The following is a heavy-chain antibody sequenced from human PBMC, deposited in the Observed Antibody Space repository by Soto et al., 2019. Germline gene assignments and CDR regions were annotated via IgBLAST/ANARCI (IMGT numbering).Heavy chain of an antibody. D-gene: IGHD5-18*01. Sequence: QVQLQESGPGLVKPSQTLSLTCTVSGGSISSGGYYWIWIRQHPGKGLEWIGYIYYSGSTYYNPSLKIRVTIAVDTSKHQFSLELSSVTAADTAVYYFARVGQLRRGAFDIGGQGTMVTVAS. CDR1: GGSISSGGYY. CDR3: ARVGQLRRGAFDI. V-gene: IGHV4-31*03. J-gene: IGHJ3*02. CDR2: IYYSGST.